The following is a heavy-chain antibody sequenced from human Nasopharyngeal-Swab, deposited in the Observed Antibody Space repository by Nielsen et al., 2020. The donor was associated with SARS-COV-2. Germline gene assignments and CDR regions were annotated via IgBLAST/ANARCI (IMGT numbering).Heavy chain of an antibody. D-gene: IGHD3-10*01. Sequence: SGPTLVKPTQTLTLTCTFSRFPLSASGMCVTWIRQTPGKALEWLALINWDDHKYYSTSLRTRLNISKDTSKNQVVLTMTNMDPVDTGTYYCARMYSTGYYYYGMDVWGQGTTVTVSS. V-gene: IGHV2-70*01. CDR3: ARMYSTGYYYYGMDV. J-gene: IGHJ6*02. CDR2: INWDDHK. CDR1: RFPLSASGMC.